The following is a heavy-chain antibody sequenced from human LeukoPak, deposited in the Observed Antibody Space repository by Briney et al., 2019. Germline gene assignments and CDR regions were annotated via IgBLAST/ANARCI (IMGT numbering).Heavy chain of an antibody. Sequence: EASVKVSCKASGYTFTSHFMHWVRQAPGQGLEWMGIINPRGGSTSYTQKFQGRVTMTRDTSTSTVYMELRSLRSDDTAVYYCARGSIAARRYLDYWGQGTLVTVSS. D-gene: IGHD6-6*01. J-gene: IGHJ4*02. CDR3: ARGSIAARRYLDY. CDR1: GYTFTSHF. CDR2: INPRGGST. V-gene: IGHV1-46*01.